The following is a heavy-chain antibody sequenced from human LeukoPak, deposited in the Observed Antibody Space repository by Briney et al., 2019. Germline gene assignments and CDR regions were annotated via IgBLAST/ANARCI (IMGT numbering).Heavy chain of an antibody. V-gene: IGHV3-23*01. D-gene: IGHD3-10*01. CDR1: GITLSNYG. J-gene: IGHJ4*02. Sequence: GGPLLLSGAVSGITLSNYGMSWVRPAPGKRLQWVAGISDRGGSTNYADSGKGRFTISRDNSKNTLYLQMNSLRAAVTAEYFCAKRGVVIRAVIIVGFHKEAYYFDYWGQGALVTVSS. CDR2: ISDRGGST. CDR3: AKRGVVIRAVIIVGFHKEAYYFDY.